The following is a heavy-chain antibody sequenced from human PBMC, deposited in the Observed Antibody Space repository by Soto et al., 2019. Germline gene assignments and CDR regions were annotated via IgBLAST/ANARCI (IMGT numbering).Heavy chain of an antibody. Sequence: PGGSLRLSCAASGFTFSSYSMNWVRQAPGKGLEWVSSISSSSSYIYYADSVKGRFTISRDNAKNSLYLQMNSLRAEDTAVYYCARDPRQDFWRPGWFDPWGQGTLVTVSS. CDR1: GFTFSSYS. CDR2: ISSSSSYI. CDR3: ARDPRQDFWRPGWFDP. J-gene: IGHJ5*02. D-gene: IGHD3-3*01. V-gene: IGHV3-21*01.